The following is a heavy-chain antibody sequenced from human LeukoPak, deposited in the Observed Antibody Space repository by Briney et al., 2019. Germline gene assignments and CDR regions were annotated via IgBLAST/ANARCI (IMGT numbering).Heavy chain of an antibody. CDR2: ISYDGSNK. CDR1: GFTFRSYA. V-gene: IGHV3-30-3*01. D-gene: IGHD4-23*01. Sequence: PGGSLRLSCAASGFTFRSYAMHWVRQAPGKGLEWVAVISYDGSNKYYADSVKGRFTISRDNSKNSLYLQMNSLRAEDTAVYYCARDRRWPGGFDYWGQGTLVTVSS. J-gene: IGHJ4*02. CDR3: ARDRRWPGGFDY.